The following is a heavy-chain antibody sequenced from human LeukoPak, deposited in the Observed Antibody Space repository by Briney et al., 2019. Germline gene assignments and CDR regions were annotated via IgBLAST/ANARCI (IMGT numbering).Heavy chain of an antibody. CDR2: IRQDGDTK. V-gene: IGHV3-7*03. J-gene: IGHJ4*02. CDR1: GFPFNAYW. Sequence: GGSLRLSCAASGFPFNAYWMTWVRQAPGKGLEWVANIRQDGDTKYYVDSVKGRFTVSRDNAMNSLYLQMNSLRAEDTAIYYCARSLPYGTTWYGRSDFWGQGTLVTVSS. D-gene: IGHD6-13*01. CDR3: ARSLPYGTTWYGRSDF.